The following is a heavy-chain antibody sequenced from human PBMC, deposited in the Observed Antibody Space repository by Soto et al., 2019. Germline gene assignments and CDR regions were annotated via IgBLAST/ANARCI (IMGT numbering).Heavy chain of an antibody. D-gene: IGHD2-15*01. J-gene: IGHJ4*02. V-gene: IGHV3-9*01. CDR3: AKSTVVAATHFDY. CDR2: ISWNSGSI. Sequence: PGGSLRLSCAASGFTFDDYAMHWVRQAPGKGLEWVSGISWNSGSIGYADSVKGRFTISRDNAKNSLYLQMNSLRAEDTALYYCAKSTVVAATHFDYWGQGTLVTVSS. CDR1: GFTFDDYA.